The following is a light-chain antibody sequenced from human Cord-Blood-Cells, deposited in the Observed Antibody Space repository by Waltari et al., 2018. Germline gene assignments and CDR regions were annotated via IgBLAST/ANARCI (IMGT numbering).Light chain of an antibody. CDR2: GAS. Sequence: EIVLTQSPGTLSLSPGERATLSCRASQSVSSSYLAWYQQKHGQAPRLLIYGASSRATGIPDRFSGSGSGTDFTLTISRLEPEDFVVYYCQQYGSSPFGQGTKVEIK. J-gene: IGKJ1*01. CDR1: QSVSSSY. V-gene: IGKV3-20*01. CDR3: QQYGSSP.